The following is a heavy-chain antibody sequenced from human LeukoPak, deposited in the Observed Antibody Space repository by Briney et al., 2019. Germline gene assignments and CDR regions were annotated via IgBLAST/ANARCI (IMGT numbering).Heavy chain of an antibody. D-gene: IGHD6-13*01. CDR2: INHSRST. Sequence: PSETLSLTCAVYGGSFSSYYWSWIRQPPGKGLEWIGEINHSRSTSYNPSLKSRVTISVDTSKNQFSLKLSSVTAADTAVYYCARQNRRYSSSWYFDYWGQGTLVTVSS. CDR3: ARQNRRYSSSWYFDY. CDR1: GGSFSSYY. J-gene: IGHJ4*02. V-gene: IGHV4-34*01.